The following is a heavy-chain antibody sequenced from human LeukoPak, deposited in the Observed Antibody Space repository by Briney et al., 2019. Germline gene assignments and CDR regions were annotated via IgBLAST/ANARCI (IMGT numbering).Heavy chain of an antibody. V-gene: IGHV1-2*02. J-gene: IGHJ5*02. CDR3: ARDNDILTGDWFDP. CDR2: INPNSGGT. D-gene: IGHD3-9*01. Sequence: ASVKVSCKASGYTFTGYYMHWVRQAPGQGLEWMGWINPNSGGTNYAQKFQGRVTMTRDTSNSTAYMELSRLRSDDTAVYYCARDNDILTGDWFDPWGQGTLVTVSS. CDR1: GYTFTGYY.